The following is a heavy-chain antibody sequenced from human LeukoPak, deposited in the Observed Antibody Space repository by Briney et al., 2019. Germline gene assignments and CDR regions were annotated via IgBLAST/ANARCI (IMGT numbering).Heavy chain of an antibody. CDR3: ARDRYGDYGWYYYYGMDV. Sequence: SQTLSLTCTVSGGSISSGGYYWSWIRQHPGKGLEWIGYIYYSGSTYYNPSLKSRVTISVDTSKNQFSLKLGSVTAADTAVCYCARDRYGDYGWYYYYGMDVWGQGTTVTVSS. V-gene: IGHV4-31*03. CDR2: IYYSGST. J-gene: IGHJ6*02. CDR1: GGSISSGGYY. D-gene: IGHD4-17*01.